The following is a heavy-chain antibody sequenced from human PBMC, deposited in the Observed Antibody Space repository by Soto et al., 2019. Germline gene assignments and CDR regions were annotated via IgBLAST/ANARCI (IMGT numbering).Heavy chain of an antibody. D-gene: IGHD6-19*01. CDR3: AKGPHTNVGWPYYFES. J-gene: IGHJ4*02. CDR2: SSPRGDTI. Sequence: GGSLRLSCVASGFSLANYPMNWVRQTPGKGLEWISYSSPRGDTIYFADSVEGRFTISRDNARNSLSLHMSSLRDEDSALYYCAKGPHTNVGWPYYFESWGQGVPVTVSS. CDR1: GFSLANYP. V-gene: IGHV3-48*02.